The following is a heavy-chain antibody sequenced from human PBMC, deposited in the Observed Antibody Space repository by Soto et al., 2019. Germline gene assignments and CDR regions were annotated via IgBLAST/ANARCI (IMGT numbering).Heavy chain of an antibody. CDR2: IYPGDSDT. D-gene: IGHD2-2*01. CDR3: ARVEKDCSSTSCSYYYYYYMDV. CDR1: GYSFTSYW. V-gene: IGHV5-51*01. Sequence: PGESLKISCKGSGYSFTSYWIGWVRQMPGTGLEWMGIIYPGDSDTRYSPSFQGQVTISADKSISTAYLQWSSLKASDTAMYYCARVEKDCSSTSCSYYYYYYMDVWGKGTTVTVSS. J-gene: IGHJ6*03.